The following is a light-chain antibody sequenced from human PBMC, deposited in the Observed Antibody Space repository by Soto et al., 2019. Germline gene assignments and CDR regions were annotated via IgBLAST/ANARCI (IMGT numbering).Light chain of an antibody. CDR2: GAS. J-gene: IGKJ1*01. V-gene: IGKV3D-20*02. CDR3: QQRSNWPT. Sequence: EIVLSQSPGTLSLSTGERATLSCRASQSVSSSYLAWYQQKPGQAPRLLIYGASTRATGIPARFSGSGSGTEFTLTISSLQSEDFAVYYCQQRSNWPTFGQGSKVAIK. CDR1: QSVSSSY.